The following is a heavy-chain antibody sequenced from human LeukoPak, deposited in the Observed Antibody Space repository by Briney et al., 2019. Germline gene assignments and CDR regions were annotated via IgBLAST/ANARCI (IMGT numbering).Heavy chain of an antibody. D-gene: IGHD1-7*01. J-gene: IGHJ4*02. V-gene: IGHV1-2*02. CDR1: GYTFTGYY. CDR3: ARQWRNWNYRTTGPPDY. CDR2: INPNSGGT. Sequence: ASVKVSCKASGYTFTGYYMHWVRQAPGQGLEWMGWINPNSGGTNYAQKFQGRVTMTRDTSISTAYMELSRLRSDDTAVYYCARQWRNWNYRTTGPPDYWGQRTLVTVSS.